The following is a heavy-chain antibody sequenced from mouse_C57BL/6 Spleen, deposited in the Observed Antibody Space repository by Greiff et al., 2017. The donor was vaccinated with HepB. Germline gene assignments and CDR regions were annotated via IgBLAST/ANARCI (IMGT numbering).Heavy chain of an antibody. J-gene: IGHJ4*01. V-gene: IGHV5-16*01. Sequence: EVKVVESEGGLVQPGSSMKLSCTASGFTFSDYYMAWVRQVPEKGLEWVANINYDGSSTYYLDSLKSRFIISRDNAKNILDLQMSSLKSEDTATYYWARGQYGDYAMDYWGQGTSVTVSS. CDR1: GFTFSDYY. CDR3: ARGQYGDYAMDY. D-gene: IGHD1-1*02. CDR2: INYDGSST.